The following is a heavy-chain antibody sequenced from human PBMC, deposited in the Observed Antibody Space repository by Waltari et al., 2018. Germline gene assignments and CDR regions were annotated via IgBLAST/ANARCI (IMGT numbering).Heavy chain of an antibody. CDR1: GYTLTELS. J-gene: IGHJ4*02. CDR2: FDPEDGET. CDR3: ATDRGTPKPPTLRFLEWLFLDY. V-gene: IGHV1-24*01. D-gene: IGHD3-3*01. Sequence: QVQLVQSGAAVTKPGASVKVSCKVSGYTLTELSMHWVRQAPGQGLEWMGGFDPEDGETIYAQKFQGRVTMTEDTSTDTAYMELSSLRSEDTAVYYCATDRGTPKPPTLRFLEWLFLDYWGQGTLVTVSS.